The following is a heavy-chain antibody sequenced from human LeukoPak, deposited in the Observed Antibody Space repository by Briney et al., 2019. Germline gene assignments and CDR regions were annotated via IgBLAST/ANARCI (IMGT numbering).Heavy chain of an antibody. CDR2: IGAGDKYT. Sequence: GGSLRLSCAASGFTLRNYAMSWVRQAPGKGLEWVSSIGAGDKYTYYADSVKGRFTISRDNAKNSLYLQMNSLRAEDTAVYYCARDAPNYDFWSGYYLAYFDYWGQGTLVTVSS. CDR1: GFTLRNYA. CDR3: ARDAPNYDFWSGYYLAYFDY. D-gene: IGHD3-3*01. V-gene: IGHV3-21*01. J-gene: IGHJ4*02.